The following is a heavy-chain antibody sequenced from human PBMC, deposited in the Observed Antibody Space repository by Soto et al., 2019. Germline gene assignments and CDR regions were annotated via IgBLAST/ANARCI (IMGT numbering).Heavy chain of an antibody. D-gene: IGHD5-12*01. CDR2: IIPIFGTA. V-gene: IGHV1-69*13. J-gene: IGHJ6*02. CDR1: GGTFSSYA. CDR3: ARSWPEGYYYYYGMDV. Sequence: SVKVSCKASGGTFSSYAISWVRQAPGQGLEWMGGIIPIFGTANYAQKFQGRVTITADESTSTAYMELSSLRSEDTAVYYCARSWPEGYYYYYGMDVWGQGTTVTVS.